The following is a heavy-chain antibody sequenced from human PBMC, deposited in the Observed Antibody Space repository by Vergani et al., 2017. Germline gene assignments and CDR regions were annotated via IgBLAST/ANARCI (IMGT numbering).Heavy chain of an antibody. V-gene: IGHV3-48*01. CDR3: ARDLFYYDSSGYYSGFFDY. J-gene: IGHJ4*02. D-gene: IGHD3-22*01. CDR1: GFTFSSYS. CDR2: ISSSSSTI. Sequence: EVHLVESGGGLVQPGGSLRLSCAASGFTFSSYSMNWVRQAPGKGLEWVSYISSSSSTIYYADSVKGRFTISRDNAKNSLYLQMNSLRAEDTAVYYCARDLFYYDSSGYYSGFFDYWGQGTLVTVSS.